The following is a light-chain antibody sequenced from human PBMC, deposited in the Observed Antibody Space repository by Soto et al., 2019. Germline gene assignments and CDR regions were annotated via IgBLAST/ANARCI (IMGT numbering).Light chain of an antibody. V-gene: IGLV2-8*01. CDR2: EVS. J-gene: IGLJ2*01. CDR1: SSDVGGYNY. Sequence: QSVLTQPPSASGSPEQSVTISCTGTSSDVGGYNYVSWYQQHPGKAPKLMIYEVSKRPSGVPDRFSGSKSGNTASLTVSGIQAEDEADYYCSSYAGSNNLVFGGGTKLTVL. CDR3: SSYAGSNNLV.